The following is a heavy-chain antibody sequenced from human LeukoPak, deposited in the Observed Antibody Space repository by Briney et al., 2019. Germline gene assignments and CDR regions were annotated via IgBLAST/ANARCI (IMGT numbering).Heavy chain of an antibody. CDR2: IGTASDT. D-gene: IGHD1-1*01. CDR1: GFTFSSFD. J-gene: IGHJ6*03. V-gene: IGHV3-13*01. Sequence: GGSLRLSCAASGFTFSSFDMRWVRQPPGQGLEWVSNIGTASDTYYPGSVEGRFTLSRDNAKNSLYLQMNSLTAGDTAVYYCARGPPRGKYYYMDVWGKGTTVTVSS. CDR3: ARGPPRGKYYYMDV.